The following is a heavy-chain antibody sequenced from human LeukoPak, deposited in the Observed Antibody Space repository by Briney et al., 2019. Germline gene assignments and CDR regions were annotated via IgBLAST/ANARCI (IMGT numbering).Heavy chain of an antibody. J-gene: IGHJ4*02. Sequence: SETLSLTCAVYGVSFSGYYWSWIRQPPGKGLEWIGEINHSGSTNYNPSLKSRVTISVDTSKNQFSLKLSSVTAADTAAYYCARVPYYYDSSGYLGYFDYWGQGTLVTVSS. CDR2: INHSGST. D-gene: IGHD3-22*01. V-gene: IGHV4-34*01. CDR3: ARVPYYYDSSGYLGYFDY. CDR1: GVSFSGYY.